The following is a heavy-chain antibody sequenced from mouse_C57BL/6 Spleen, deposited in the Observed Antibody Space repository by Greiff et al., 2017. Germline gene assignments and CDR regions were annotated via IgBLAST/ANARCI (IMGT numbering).Heavy chain of an antibody. V-gene: IGHV14-4*01. Sequence: VQLQQPGAELVRPGASVKLSCTASGFNIKDDYMHWVKQRPEQGLEWIGWIDPENGDTKYASKFQGKATITADTSSNTAYLQLSSLTSEYTAVYYCTMIPTRFDYWGQGTTLTVSS. CDR1: GFNIKDDY. D-gene: IGHD2-4*01. CDR2: IDPENGDT. J-gene: IGHJ2*01. CDR3: TMIPTRFDY.